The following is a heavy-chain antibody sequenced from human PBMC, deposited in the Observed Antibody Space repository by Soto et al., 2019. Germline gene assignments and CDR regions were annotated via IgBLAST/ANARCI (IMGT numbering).Heavy chain of an antibody. Sequence: LRLSCAASGLTFSSYGMHWVRQAPFKGLEWVAVISYDGSNKYYADSVKCRFTISRDNSKNTLYLQMNSLRAEDTAVYYCAKDRARAKQQLVFYFDYWGQGTLVTVSS. CDR3: AKDRARAKQQLVFYFDY. V-gene: IGHV3-30*18. CDR2: ISYDGSNK. D-gene: IGHD6-13*01. J-gene: IGHJ4*02. CDR1: GLTFSSYG.